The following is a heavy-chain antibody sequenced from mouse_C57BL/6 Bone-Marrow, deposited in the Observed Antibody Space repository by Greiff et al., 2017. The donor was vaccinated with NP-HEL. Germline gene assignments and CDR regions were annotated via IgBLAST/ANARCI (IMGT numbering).Heavy chain of an antibody. CDR2: ISDGGSYT. J-gene: IGHJ2*01. CDR3: ARTYPYYFDD. CDR1: GFTFSSYA. V-gene: IGHV5-4*01. Sequence: VQLKESGGGLVKPGGSLKLSCAASGFTFSSYAMSWVRQTPEKRLEWVATISDGGSYTYYPDNVKGRFTISRDNAKNNLYLQMSHLKSEDTAMYYCARTYPYYFDDWGQGTTLTVSS.